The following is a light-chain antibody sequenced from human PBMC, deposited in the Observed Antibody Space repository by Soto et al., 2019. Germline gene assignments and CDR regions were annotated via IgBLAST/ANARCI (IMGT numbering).Light chain of an antibody. Sequence: QSVLPQPPSASGTPGQRVTISCSTSNSRSGSNYVYWYQQLPGTAPKLLIYRNDQRPSGVPDRFSGSKSGTSASLAISGLRSEDEADYYCAKWDDSLRAYVFGTGTKLTVL. CDR2: RND. CDR1: NSRSGSNY. CDR3: AKWDDSLRAYV. J-gene: IGLJ1*01. V-gene: IGLV1-47*01.